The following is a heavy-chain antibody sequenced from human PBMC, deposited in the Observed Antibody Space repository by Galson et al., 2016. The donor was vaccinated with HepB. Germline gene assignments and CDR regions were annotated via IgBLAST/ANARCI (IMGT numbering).Heavy chain of an antibody. Sequence: SLRLSCAASGFTFSSYAMSWVRQAPGKGLQWVSAIGGSGVSRYYEDSVQGRFTISRDDPKNTLYLQMRSLRDEDTAVYYCTKDRIDNSGWLRDYWGQGTLVTVST. D-gene: IGHD6-19*01. V-gene: IGHV3-23*01. J-gene: IGHJ4*02. CDR3: TKDRIDNSGWLRDY. CDR1: GFTFSSYA. CDR2: IGGSGVSR.